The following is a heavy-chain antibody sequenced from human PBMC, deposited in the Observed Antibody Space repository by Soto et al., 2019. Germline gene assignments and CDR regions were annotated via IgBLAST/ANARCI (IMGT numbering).Heavy chain of an antibody. V-gene: IGHV1-18*01. D-gene: IGHD3-10*01. J-gene: IGHJ5*02. CDR2: INPSTNET. CDR3: ARDWFPRFDP. Sequence: QVHLVQSGPEVKRPGASMKVSCKASGYSFSSYGITWVRQAPGQGLEWMGWINPSTNETNYAQRFQGRVTVTTDTSTTTAYIELRNLKYDDTADYYCARDWFPRFDPCGPGTLVTVSS. CDR1: GYSFSSYG.